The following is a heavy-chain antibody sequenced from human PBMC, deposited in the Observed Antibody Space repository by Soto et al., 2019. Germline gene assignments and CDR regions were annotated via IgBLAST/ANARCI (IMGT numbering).Heavy chain of an antibody. V-gene: IGHV4-61*01. Sequence: PSETLSLTCTVSGGSVSSGSYYWGWIRQPPGKGLEWIGYIYYSGSTNYNPSLKSRVTISVDTSKNQFSLKLSSVTAADTAVYYCARDQAVAGIDTAWAFDIWGQGTMVTVSS. CDR2: IYYSGST. CDR1: GGSVSSGSYY. D-gene: IGHD6-19*01. J-gene: IGHJ3*02. CDR3: ARDQAVAGIDTAWAFDI.